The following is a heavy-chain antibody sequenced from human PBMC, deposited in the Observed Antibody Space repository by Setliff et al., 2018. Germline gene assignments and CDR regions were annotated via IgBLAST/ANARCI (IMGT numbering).Heavy chain of an antibody. J-gene: IGHJ5*02. CDR2: ISASGAT. Sequence: SETLSLTCTYSGGSISSGSYYWSWIRQPAGKGLEWIGRISASGATHYNPSLKSRVTISVDTSKNQFSLKLSSVTAADTAVFYCARGYAARVGFGNWFDPWGQGTLVTVS. CDR3: ARGYAARVGFGNWFDP. D-gene: IGHD6-6*01. CDR1: GGSISSGSYY. V-gene: IGHV4-61*02.